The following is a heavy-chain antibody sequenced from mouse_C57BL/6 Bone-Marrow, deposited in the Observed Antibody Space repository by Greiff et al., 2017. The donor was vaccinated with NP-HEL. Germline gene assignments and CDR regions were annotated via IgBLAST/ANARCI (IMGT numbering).Heavy chain of an antibody. CDR3: ARELRLRDYYAMDY. V-gene: IGHV1-19*01. CDR1: GYTFTDYY. J-gene: IGHJ4*01. Sequence: DVQLVESGPVLVKPGASVKMSCKASGYTFTDYYMNWVKQSHGKSLEWIGVINPYNGGTSYNQKFKGKATLPVDKSSSTAYMELNSLTSEDSAVYCCARELRLRDYYAMDYWGQGTSVTVSS. D-gene: IGHD3-2*02. CDR2: INPYNGGT.